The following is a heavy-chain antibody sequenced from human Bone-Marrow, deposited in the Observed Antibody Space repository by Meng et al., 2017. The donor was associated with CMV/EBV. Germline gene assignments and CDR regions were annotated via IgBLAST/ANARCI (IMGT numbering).Heavy chain of an antibody. V-gene: IGHV3-66*02. J-gene: IGHJ4*02. D-gene: IGHD1-26*01. CDR1: GFTVNSNY. CDR2: IYTDGST. CDR3: AKGRFFDY. Sequence: GESLKISCAASGFTVNSNYLNWVRQAPGKGLDLVSVIYTDGSTFYADSVKGRFAISRDTSINTLYLQMHSLRVEDTAVYYFAKGRFFDYWGQGTLVTVSS.